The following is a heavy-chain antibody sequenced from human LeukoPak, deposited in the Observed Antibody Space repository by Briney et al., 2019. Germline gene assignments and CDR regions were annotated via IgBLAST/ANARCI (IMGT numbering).Heavy chain of an antibody. Sequence: ASVKVSCKASGYTFTSYYMHWVRQAPGQGLEWMGIINPSGGSTSYAQKFQGRVTMTRDMSTSTVYMELSSLRSEDTAVYYCASLGYCSSTSCSYDAFDIWGQGAMVTVSS. CDR1: GYTFTSYY. CDR2: INPSGGST. V-gene: IGHV1-46*01. CDR3: ASLGYCSSTSCSYDAFDI. J-gene: IGHJ3*02. D-gene: IGHD2-2*01.